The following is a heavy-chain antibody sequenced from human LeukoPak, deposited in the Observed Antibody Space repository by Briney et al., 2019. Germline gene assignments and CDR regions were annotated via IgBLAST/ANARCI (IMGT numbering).Heavy chain of an antibody. CDR1: GGSISSYY. D-gene: IGHD4-23*01. Sequence: SETLSLTCTVSGGSISSYYWSWIRQPPGKGLEWIGYIYYSGSTNYNPSLKSRVTISVDTSKNQFSLKLSSVTAADTGVYYCARHYYGGNHDAFDIWGQGTMVTVSS. CDR3: ARHYYGGNHDAFDI. J-gene: IGHJ3*02. CDR2: IYYSGST. V-gene: IGHV4-59*08.